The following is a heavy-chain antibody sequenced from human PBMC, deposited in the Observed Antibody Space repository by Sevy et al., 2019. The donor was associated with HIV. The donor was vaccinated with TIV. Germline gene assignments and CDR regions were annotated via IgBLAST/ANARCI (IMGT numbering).Heavy chain of an antibody. CDR1: GGSFSGYY. Sequence: SETLSLTCAVHGGSFSGYYWNWIRQPPGKGLEWIGEINHSGSTNYNPSLKSRVTISVDTYKNQFSLKLSSVTAADTAVYYCARSPPIVVGPVAPSWFDPWGQGTLVTVSS. V-gene: IGHV4-34*01. CDR2: INHSGST. CDR3: ARSPPIVVGPVAPSWFDP. D-gene: IGHD2-2*01. J-gene: IGHJ5*02.